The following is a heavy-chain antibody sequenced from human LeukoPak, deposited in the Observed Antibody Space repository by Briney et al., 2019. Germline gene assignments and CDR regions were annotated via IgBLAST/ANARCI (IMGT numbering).Heavy chain of an antibody. CDR2: IKSDGSST. Sequence: PGGSLRLSCAASGFTFNRYWMHWVCQAPGKGLVWVSRIKSDGSSTSYADSVKGRFTISRDNAKNTLYLQMNSLRAEDTAVHYCARDWGYYDSSGDDLSGYNWFDPWGQGTLVTVSS. CDR3: ARDWGYYDSSGDDLSGYNWFDP. D-gene: IGHD3-22*01. CDR1: GFTFNRYW. V-gene: IGHV3-74*01. J-gene: IGHJ5*02.